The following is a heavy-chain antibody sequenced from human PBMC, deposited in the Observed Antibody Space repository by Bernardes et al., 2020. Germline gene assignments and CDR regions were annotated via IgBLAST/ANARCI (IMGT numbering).Heavy chain of an antibody. J-gene: IGHJ5*02. D-gene: IGHD2-2*01. Sequence: SETLSLTCSVSGGSISSSRYYWVWLRQPPGKGREWTRCISYSGSTYYNPSLKSRVTISVDTSKNQFSLKLSAVTAADTAVYYCARERGRIVVLPVAMPPSCFDPWGQGTLVTVSS. CDR2: ISYSGST. CDR3: ARERGRIVVLPVAMPPSCFDP. V-gene: IGHV4-39*02. CDR1: GGSISSSRYY.